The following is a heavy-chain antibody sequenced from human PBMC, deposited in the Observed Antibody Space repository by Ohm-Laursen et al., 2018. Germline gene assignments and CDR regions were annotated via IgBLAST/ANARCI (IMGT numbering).Heavy chain of an antibody. CDR2: IYYSGST. CDR1: GGSISSYY. D-gene: IGHD5-18*01. CDR3: ARKGYSYGLYFDY. J-gene: IGHJ4*02. Sequence: SQTLSLTCPVSGGSISSYYWSWIRQPPGKGLEWIGYIYYSGSTNYNPSLKSRVTISVDTSKNQFFLKLSSVTAADTAVYYCARKGYSYGLYFDYWGQGTLVTVSS. V-gene: IGHV4-59*01.